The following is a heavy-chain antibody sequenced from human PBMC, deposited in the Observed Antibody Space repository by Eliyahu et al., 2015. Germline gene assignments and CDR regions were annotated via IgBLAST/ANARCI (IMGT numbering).Heavy chain of an antibody. J-gene: IGHJ4*02. Sequence: EVQLVESGGGFVKPGXSLRVSCXASGFTFSXAWMSWVRQAPGKGLEWVGRSKSKAYGGTTEYAAPLKGRFTISRDDSKNTLYLQMNSLKTEDTAVYYCTRTVLMVYAPPAKFDYWGQGTLVTVSS. V-gene: IGHV3-15*01. CDR3: TRTVLMVYAPPAKFDY. CDR1: GFTFSXAW. CDR2: SKSKAYGGTT. D-gene: IGHD2-8*01.